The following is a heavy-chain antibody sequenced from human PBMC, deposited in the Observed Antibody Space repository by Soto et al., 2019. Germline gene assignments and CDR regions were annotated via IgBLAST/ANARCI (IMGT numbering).Heavy chain of an antibody. CDR3: ASFGQFDFWSVFSTSYYYIDV. CDR1: GGSINTYY. CDR2: IYYSGTT. D-gene: IGHD3-3*01. V-gene: IGHV4-59*08. Sequence: SETLDLTCTVSGGSINTYYGSWIRQPPGKGLEWIGYIYYSGTTNYNPSLKSRVTMSVDTSKNQFSLQLSSVTAADTAVYYCASFGQFDFWSVFSTSYYYIDVWGKGTMVTSP. J-gene: IGHJ6*03.